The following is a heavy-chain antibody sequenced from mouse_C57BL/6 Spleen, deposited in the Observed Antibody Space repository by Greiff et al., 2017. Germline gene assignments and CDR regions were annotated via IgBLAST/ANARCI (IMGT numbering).Heavy chain of an antibody. Sequence: VQLQQPGAELVRPGASVTLSCKASGYTFTDYEMHWVKQTPVHGLEWIGAIDPETGGTAYNQKFKGKAILTADKSSRTAYMELRSLTSEDSAVYYCTGYYGSSYVGFAYWGQGTLVTVSA. V-gene: IGHV1-15*01. CDR3: TGYYGSSYVGFAY. CDR1: GYTFTDYE. CDR2: IDPETGGT. J-gene: IGHJ3*01. D-gene: IGHD1-1*01.